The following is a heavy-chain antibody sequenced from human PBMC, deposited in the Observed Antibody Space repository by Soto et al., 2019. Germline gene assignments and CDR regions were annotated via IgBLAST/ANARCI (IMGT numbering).Heavy chain of an antibody. CDR3: TKKWGGSYDY. V-gene: IGHV3-23*01. Sequence: EVQLLESGGGLVQPGGSLRLSCAASGFTFSSYAMSWVRQAPVKGLEWVSAISGSGGSTYYADSVKGRFTISRDNSKNTLYLQMNFLRAEDTAVYYCTKKWGGSYDYWGQGTLVTVAS. D-gene: IGHD1-26*01. J-gene: IGHJ4*02. CDR2: ISGSGGST. CDR1: GFTFSSYA.